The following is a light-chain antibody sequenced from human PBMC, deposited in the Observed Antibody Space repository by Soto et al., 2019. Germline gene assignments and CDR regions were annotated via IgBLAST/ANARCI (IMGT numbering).Light chain of an antibody. V-gene: IGKV1-17*01. J-gene: IGKJ1*01. Sequence: DIQLTQSQSSLSASVGDRVSFTCGASQGIRNDLAWFQQKAGQAPRRLIYGASSLQSGVPNRFSGSGSGTEFTLTIDSLKPEDFAVYYCLQYNDYPRTFGHGTKVDIK. CDR3: LQYNDYPRT. CDR2: GAS. CDR1: QGIRND.